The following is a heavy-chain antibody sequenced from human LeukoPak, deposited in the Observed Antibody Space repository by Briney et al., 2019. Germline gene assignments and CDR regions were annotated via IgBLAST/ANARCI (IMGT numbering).Heavy chain of an antibody. Sequence: PGGSLRLSCAASGFTFSSYEMNWVRQAPGKGLEWVSYISSSGSTIYYADSVKGRFTISRDNAKNSLYLQMNSLRAEDTAVYYCAGETPYDILTGYYNYYYYYGMDVWGKGTTVTVSS. CDR3: AGETPYDILTGYYNYYYYYGMDV. V-gene: IGHV3-48*03. D-gene: IGHD3-9*01. J-gene: IGHJ6*04. CDR2: ISSSGSTI. CDR1: GFTFSSYE.